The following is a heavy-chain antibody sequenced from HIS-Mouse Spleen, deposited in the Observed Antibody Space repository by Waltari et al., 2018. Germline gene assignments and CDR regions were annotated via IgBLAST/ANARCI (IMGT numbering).Heavy chain of an antibody. D-gene: IGHD3-10*01. CDR2: ISSSSSYI. Sequence: EVQLVESGGGLVKPGGSLRLSCAASGFTFRSYSMNWVRQAPGKGLEWVSSISSSSSYIYYADSVKGRFTISRDNAKNSLYLQMNSLRAEDTAVYYCARDFGDQIDYWGQGTLVTVSS. J-gene: IGHJ4*02. V-gene: IGHV3-21*01. CDR3: ARDFGDQIDY. CDR1: GFTFRSYS.